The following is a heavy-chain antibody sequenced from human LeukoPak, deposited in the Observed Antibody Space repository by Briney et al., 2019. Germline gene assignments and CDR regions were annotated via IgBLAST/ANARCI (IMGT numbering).Heavy chain of an antibody. Sequence: ASVKVSCKASGGTFSSYAISWVRQAPGQGLEWMGRIIPIFGTANYAQKFQGRVTITTDESTSTAYMELSSLRSEDTAVYYCARGPATYSSPYHYYMDVWGKGTTVTVSS. J-gene: IGHJ6*03. CDR3: ARGPATYSSPYHYYMDV. CDR2: IIPIFGTA. V-gene: IGHV1-69*05. CDR1: GGTFSSYA. D-gene: IGHD3-22*01.